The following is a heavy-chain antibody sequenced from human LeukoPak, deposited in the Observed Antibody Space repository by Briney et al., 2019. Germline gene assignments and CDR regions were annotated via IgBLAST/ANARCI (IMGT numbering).Heavy chain of an antibody. Sequence: GGSLRLSCATSGFTFTTYWMSWVRQAPGKGLEWVANIRQDGITKYYVDSVKGRFTVSRDNGIYSLFLQMNSLRAEDTAVYYCAKDAESGTSPYYFDYWGQGSLVTVSS. V-gene: IGHV3-7*01. J-gene: IGHJ4*02. D-gene: IGHD2-2*01. CDR1: GFTFTTYW. CDR3: AKDAESGTSPYYFDY. CDR2: IRQDGITK.